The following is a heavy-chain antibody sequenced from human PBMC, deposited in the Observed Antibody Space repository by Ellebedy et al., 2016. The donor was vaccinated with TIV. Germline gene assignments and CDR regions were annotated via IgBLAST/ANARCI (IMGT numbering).Heavy chain of an antibody. CDR3: ARTMVRGVITPDY. Sequence: SETLSLXXTVPSGSISSSSYYWGWIRQPPGKGLEWIGSIYYSGSTYYNPSLKSRVTISVDTSKNQFSLKLSSVTAADTAVYYCARTMVRGVITPDYWGQGTLVTVSS. J-gene: IGHJ4*02. D-gene: IGHD3-10*01. CDR2: IYYSGST. CDR1: SGSISSSSYY. V-gene: IGHV4-39*01.